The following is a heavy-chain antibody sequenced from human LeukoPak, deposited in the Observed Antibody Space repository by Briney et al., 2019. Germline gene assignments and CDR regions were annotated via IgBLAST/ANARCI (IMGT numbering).Heavy chain of an antibody. CDR1: GGSISSYY. J-gene: IGHJ4*02. CDR2: IYYSGST. CDR3: ARGSVILPGFGGFDY. Sequence: SETLSLTCTVSGGSISSYYWSWIRQPPGKGLEWIGYIYYSGSTNYNPSLKSRVTISVDTSKNQFSLKLSSVTAADTAVYYCARGSVILPGFGGFDYWGQGTLVTVSS. D-gene: IGHD3-9*01. V-gene: IGHV4-59*01.